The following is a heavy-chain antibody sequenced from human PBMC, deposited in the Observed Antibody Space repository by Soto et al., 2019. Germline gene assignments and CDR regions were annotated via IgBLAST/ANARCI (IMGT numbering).Heavy chain of an antibody. CDR1: GFTFSSYA. V-gene: IGHV3-23*01. D-gene: IGHD2-2*02. J-gene: IGHJ4*02. CDR3: AKAIYCSSTSCYNHYFDY. Sequence: GGSLRLSCAASGFTFSSYAMSWVRQAPGKGLEWVSAISGSGGSTYYADSVKGRFTISRDNSKNTLYLQMNSLRAEDTAVYYCAKAIYCSSTSCYNHYFDYWGQGTLVTVSS. CDR2: ISGSGGST.